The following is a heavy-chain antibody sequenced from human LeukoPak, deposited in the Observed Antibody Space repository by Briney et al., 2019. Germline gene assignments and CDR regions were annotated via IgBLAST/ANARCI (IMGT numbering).Heavy chain of an antibody. D-gene: IGHD1-26*01. CDR3: AKESIGGSYGRFDP. CDR2: ICYTGST. V-gene: IGHV4-59*01. CDR1: GGSISSYY. J-gene: IGHJ5*02. Sequence: SETLSLTCTVSGGSISSYYWTWIRQPPGEGLEWIGYICYTGSTNYNPSFKSRVTISLDTSKNQFSLKLSSVTAADTAVYYCAKESIGGSYGRFDPWGQGTLVTVSS.